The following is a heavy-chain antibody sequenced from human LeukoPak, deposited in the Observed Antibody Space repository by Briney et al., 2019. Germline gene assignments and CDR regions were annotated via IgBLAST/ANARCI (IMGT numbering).Heavy chain of an antibody. V-gene: IGHV4-31*11. CDR3: ARARARVNWFDP. J-gene: IGHJ5*02. CDR2: IYYSGST. D-gene: IGHD6-6*01. Sequence: SETLSLTCAVYGGSFSGYYWSWIRQHPGKGLEWIGYIYYSGSTYYNPSLKSRVTISVDTSKNQFSLKLSSVTAADTAVYYCARARARVNWFDPWGQGTLVTVSS. CDR1: GGSFSGYY.